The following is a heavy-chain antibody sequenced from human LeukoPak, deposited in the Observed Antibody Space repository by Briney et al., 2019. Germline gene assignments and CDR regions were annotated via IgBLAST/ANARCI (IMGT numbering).Heavy chain of an antibody. CDR2: IWYDGSNK. CDR3: AKASYSSSWPAFDP. D-gene: IGHD6-13*01. CDR1: GFTFSSYG. J-gene: IGHJ5*02. Sequence: GGSLRLSCAASGFTFSSYGMHWVRQAPGKGLEWVAVIWYDGSNKYYADSVKGRFAISRDNSKNTLYLQMNSLRAEDTAVYYCAKASYSSSWPAFDPWGQGTLVTVSS. V-gene: IGHV3-30*02.